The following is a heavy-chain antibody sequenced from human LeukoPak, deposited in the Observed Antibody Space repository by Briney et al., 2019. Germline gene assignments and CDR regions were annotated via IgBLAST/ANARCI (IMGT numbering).Heavy chain of an antibody. V-gene: IGHV4-31*03. J-gene: IGHJ2*01. CDR3: ARGPSFGSTSRFDL. D-gene: IGHD6-13*01. CDR1: GGSISSGYY. CDR2: ISYTGNT. Sequence: SETLSLTCTVSGGSISSGYYWTWIRQPPGKGLEWMGFISYTGNTYYKSFLKSRITMSVDTSKSHFSLNLSSVTAADTAVYYCARGPSFGSTSRFDLWGRGTLVTVSS.